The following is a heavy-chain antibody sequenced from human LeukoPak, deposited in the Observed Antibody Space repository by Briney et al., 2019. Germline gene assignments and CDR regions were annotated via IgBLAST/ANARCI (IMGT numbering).Heavy chain of an antibody. CDR2: TNPNSGGT. D-gene: IGHD1-26*01. CDR3: ARAPPQRADSGSFFDY. Sequence: ASVKVSRKASGYTFTGYYMHWVRQAPGQGLEWMGWTNPNSGGTNYAQKFQGRVTMTRDTSISTAYMELSRLRSDDTAVYYCARAPPQRADSGSFFDYWGPGSLVTVSS. CDR1: GYTFTGYY. J-gene: IGHJ4*02. V-gene: IGHV1-2*02.